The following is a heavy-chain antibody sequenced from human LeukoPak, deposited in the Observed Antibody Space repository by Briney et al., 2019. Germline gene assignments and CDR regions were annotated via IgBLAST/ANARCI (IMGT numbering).Heavy chain of an antibody. CDR2: ISSSGSTI. CDR1: GFTFSDYY. J-gene: IGHJ5*02. V-gene: IGHV3-11*04. D-gene: IGHD2-21*02. CDR3: ASTVVVTAIPWFDP. Sequence: GGSLRLSCAASGFTFSDYYMSWIRQAPGKGLEWVSYISSSGSTIYYADSVKGRFTISRDNAKNSLYLQMNSLRAEDTAVYYCASTVVVTAIPWFDPWGQGTLVTVSS.